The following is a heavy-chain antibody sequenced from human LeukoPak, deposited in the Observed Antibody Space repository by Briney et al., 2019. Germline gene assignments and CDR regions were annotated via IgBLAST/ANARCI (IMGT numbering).Heavy chain of an antibody. CDR3: ARDWNYRGLDV. V-gene: IGHV1-18*03. CDR2: ISGYDGRT. CDR1: GYTFTSSG. J-gene: IGHJ6*02. D-gene: IGHD1-7*01. Sequence: ASVKVSCKASGYTFTSSGISWVRQAPGQGLEWMAWISGYDGRTNYAQKFQDRVIMTTDTSTSTAYMELRSLRSDDMAVYYCARDWNYRGLDVWGQGTTVTVSS.